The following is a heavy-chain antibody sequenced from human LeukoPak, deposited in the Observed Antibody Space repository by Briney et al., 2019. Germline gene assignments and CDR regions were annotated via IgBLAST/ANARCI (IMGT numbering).Heavy chain of an antibody. Sequence: ASVKVSCKASGYTFTSYGISWVRQAPGQGLEWMGWISAYNGNTNYAQKLQGRVTMTTDTSTSTAYMELRSLRSDDTAVYYCARERGVVPAATSWIRDHDAFDIWGQGTMVTVSS. CDR3: ARERGVVPAATSWIRDHDAFDI. CDR1: GYTFTSYG. CDR2: ISAYNGNT. J-gene: IGHJ3*02. D-gene: IGHD2-2*01. V-gene: IGHV1-18*01.